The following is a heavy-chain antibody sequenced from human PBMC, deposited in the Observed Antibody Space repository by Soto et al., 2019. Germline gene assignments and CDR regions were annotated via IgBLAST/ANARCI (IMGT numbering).Heavy chain of an antibody. CDR1: GGSISSYY. Sequence: SETLSLTCTVSGGSISSYYWSWIRQPPGKGLEWIGYIYYSGSTNYNPSLKSRVTISVDRSKNQFSLKLSSLTAADTAVYYWARVPDYWGQGILVTVSS. J-gene: IGHJ4*02. V-gene: IGHV4-59*12. CDR2: IYYSGST. CDR3: ARVPDY. D-gene: IGHD2-2*01.